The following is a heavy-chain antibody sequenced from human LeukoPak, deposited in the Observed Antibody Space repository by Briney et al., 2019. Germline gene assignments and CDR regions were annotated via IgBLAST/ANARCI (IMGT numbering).Heavy chain of an antibody. CDR2: IYPGDSDT. CDR1: GSSFTSYW. V-gene: IGHV5-51*01. D-gene: IGHD2-2*01. CDR3: ARHPGGYCSSTSCLGGDYYYYGMDV. J-gene: IGHJ6*02. Sequence: GASLKISCKGSGSSFTSYWIGWVRPMPGKGLEWMGIIYPGDSDTRYSPSFQGQVTISADKSISTAYLQWSSLKASDTAMYYCARHPGGYCSSTSCLGGDYYYYGMDVWGQGTTVTVSS.